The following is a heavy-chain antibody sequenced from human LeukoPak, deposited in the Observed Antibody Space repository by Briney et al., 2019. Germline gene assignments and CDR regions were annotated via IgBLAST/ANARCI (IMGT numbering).Heavy chain of an antibody. V-gene: IGHV3-33*06. D-gene: IGHD6-19*01. CDR2: ICYDGSNK. CDR1: GFTFSSYG. CDR3: AKDPTGVAGSIFDY. J-gene: IGHJ4*02. Sequence: QPGRSLRLSCAASGFTFSSYGMHWVRQAPGKGLEWVAVICYDGSNKYYADSVKGRFTISRDNSKNTLYLQMNSLRAEDTAVYYCAKDPTGVAGSIFDYWGQGTLVTVSS.